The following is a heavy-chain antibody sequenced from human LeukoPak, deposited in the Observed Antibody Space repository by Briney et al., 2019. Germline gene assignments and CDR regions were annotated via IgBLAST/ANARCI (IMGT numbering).Heavy chain of an antibody. CDR3: ARRPGMLWWPI. CDR2: IYHSGST. CDR1: GYSISSGYY. D-gene: IGHD2-21*01. J-gene: IGHJ3*02. V-gene: IGHV4-38-2*01. Sequence: PSETLSLTCAVSGYSISSGYYWGWIRQPPGKGLEWIGSIYHSGSTYYNPSLKSRVTISVDTSKNQFSLKLSSVTAADTAVYYCARRPGMLWWPIWGQGTMVTVSS.